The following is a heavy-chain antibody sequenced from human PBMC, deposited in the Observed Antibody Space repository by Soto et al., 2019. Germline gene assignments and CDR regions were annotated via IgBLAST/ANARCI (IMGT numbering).Heavy chain of an antibody. CDR1: GFTFDDYA. D-gene: IGHD6-13*01. CDR2: ISWNSGSI. V-gene: IGHV3-9*01. J-gene: IGHJ5*02. Sequence: GGSLRLSCAASGFTFDDYAMHWVRQAPGKGLEWVSGISWNSGSIGYADSVKGRFTISRDNAKNSLYLQMNSLRAEDTALYYCAKDRGSGIAAAGTYNWFGPWGQGTLVTVSS. CDR3: AKDRGSGIAAAGTYNWFGP.